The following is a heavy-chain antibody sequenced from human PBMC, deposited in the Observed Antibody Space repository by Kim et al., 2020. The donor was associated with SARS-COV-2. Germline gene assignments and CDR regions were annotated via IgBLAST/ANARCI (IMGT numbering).Heavy chain of an antibody. V-gene: IGHV1-69*13. J-gene: IGHJ6*04. Sequence: SVKVSCKASGGTFSSYAISWVRQATGQGLEWMGGIIPIFGTANYAQKFQGRVTITADEYTSTAYMELSSLRSEHTAVYYCATTGSSSSSGLVYYYGMDVWGEGTTVTVSS. CDR3: ATTGSSSSSGLVYYYGMDV. D-gene: IGHD6-13*01. CDR1: GGTFSSYA. CDR2: IIPIFGTA.